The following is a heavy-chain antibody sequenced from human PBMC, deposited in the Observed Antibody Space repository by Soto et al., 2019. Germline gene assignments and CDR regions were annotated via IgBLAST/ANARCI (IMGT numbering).Heavy chain of an antibody. CDR1: GYTFTSYG. CDR2: ISAYNGNT. J-gene: IGHJ3*02. Sequence: ASVKVSCKASGYTFTSYGISWVRQAPGQGLEWMGWISAYNGNTNYAQKLQGRVTMTTDTSTSTAYMELRSLRSDDTAVYYCARGYYDSSGYYWGDPFDIWGQGTMVTVSS. D-gene: IGHD3-22*01. CDR3: ARGYYDSSGYYWGDPFDI. V-gene: IGHV1-18*04.